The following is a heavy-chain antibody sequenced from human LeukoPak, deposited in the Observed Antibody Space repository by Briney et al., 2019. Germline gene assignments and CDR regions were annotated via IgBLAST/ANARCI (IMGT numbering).Heavy chain of an antibody. V-gene: IGHV3-74*03. J-gene: IGHJ3*02. Sequence: GGSLRLSCAASGHIFSGYWMHWVRQAPGRGLVGGNCISSDGGTTTDADAVTGRFIISRDNAKNTVYVQMNRLRDEDTAIYYCASDTRHAFDIWGQGTMVTVSS. CDR1: GHIFSGYW. CDR3: ASDTRHAFDI. CDR2: ISSDGGTT.